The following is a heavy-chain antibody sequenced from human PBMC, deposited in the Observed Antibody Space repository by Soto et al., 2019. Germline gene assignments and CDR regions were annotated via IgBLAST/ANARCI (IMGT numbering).Heavy chain of an antibody. CDR2: IYYSGST. Sequence: SETLSLTCTVAGGSISSGGYYWSWIRQHPGKGLEWIGYIYYSGSTYYNPSLKSRVTISVDTSKNQFSLKLSSVTAADTAVYYCARGYCSGGSCRNYGMDVWGQGTTVTVSS. D-gene: IGHD2-15*01. CDR1: GGSISSGGYY. V-gene: IGHV4-31*03. CDR3: ARGYCSGGSCRNYGMDV. J-gene: IGHJ6*02.